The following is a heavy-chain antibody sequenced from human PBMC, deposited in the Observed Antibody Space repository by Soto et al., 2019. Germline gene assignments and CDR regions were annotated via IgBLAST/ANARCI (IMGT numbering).Heavy chain of an antibody. CDR3: ARGGNYYDSSGYYQNWFDP. V-gene: IGHV4-34*01. CDR1: GGPFSGYY. D-gene: IGHD3-22*01. CDR2: INHSGST. Sequence: KPSETLSLTCAVYGGPFSGYYWSWIRQPPGKGLEWIGEINHSGSTNYNPSLKSRVTISVDTSKNQFSLKLSSVTAADTAVYYCARGGNYYDSSGYYQNWFDPWGQGTLVTVSS. J-gene: IGHJ5*02.